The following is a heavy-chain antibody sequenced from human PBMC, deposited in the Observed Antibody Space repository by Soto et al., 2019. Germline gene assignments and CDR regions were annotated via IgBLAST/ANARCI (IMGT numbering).Heavy chain of an antibody. CDR2: IIPIFGTA. D-gene: IGHD6-6*01. CDR1: GGTFSSYA. CDR3: ARRLAARPYYFYY. Sequence: QVQLVQSGAEVKKPGSSVKGSCKASGGTFSSYAISWVRQAPGQGLEWMGGIIPIFGTANYAQKFQGGVTITGDESTRTAYMELSRLRSEDTAVYYCARRLAARPYYFYYWGPGTLVPVSS. V-gene: IGHV1-69*01. J-gene: IGHJ4*02.